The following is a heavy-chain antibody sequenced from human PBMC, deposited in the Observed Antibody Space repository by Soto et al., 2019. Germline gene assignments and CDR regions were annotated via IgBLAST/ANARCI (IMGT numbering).Heavy chain of an antibody. J-gene: IGHJ4*02. CDR2: IYSGGST. V-gene: IGHV3-53*01. Sequence: PGGSLRLSCAASGFTVSSNYMSWVRQAPGKGLEWVSVIYSGGSTYYADSVKGRFTTSRDNSKNTLYLQMNSLRAEDTAVYYCARDDWTTVSHFDYWGQGTLVTVSS. CDR3: ARDDWTTVSHFDY. CDR1: GFTVSSNY. D-gene: IGHD4-17*01.